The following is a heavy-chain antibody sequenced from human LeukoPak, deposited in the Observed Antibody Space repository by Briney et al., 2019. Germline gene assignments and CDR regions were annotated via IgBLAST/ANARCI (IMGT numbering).Heavy chain of an antibody. CDR1: GFTFGDYY. D-gene: IGHD6-6*01. J-gene: IGHJ6*03. Sequence: PGGSLRLSCAASGFTFGDYYMGWIRQAPGKGLECVSYITNSGSTIYSADSVKGRFTISRDNAKNSLYLQMNSLRAEDTAVYYCAKPPRGSSFYYYYMDVWGKGTTVTVSS. CDR2: ITNSGSTI. V-gene: IGHV3-11*04. CDR3: AKPPRGSSFYYYYMDV.